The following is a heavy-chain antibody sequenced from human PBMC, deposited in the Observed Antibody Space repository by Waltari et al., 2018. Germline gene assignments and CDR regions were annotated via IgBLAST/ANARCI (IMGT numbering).Heavy chain of an antibody. Sequence: EVQLVESGGGLVKPGGSLRLSCAASGFTFSSYSMNWVRQAPGKGLEWVSSISSSSSYIYYADSVKGRVTISRDNAKNSLYLQMNSLRAEDTAVYYCASLPYGDYGVDYWGQGTLVTVSS. V-gene: IGHV3-21*01. CDR2: ISSSSSYI. J-gene: IGHJ4*02. CDR1: GFTFSSYS. CDR3: ASLPYGDYGVDY. D-gene: IGHD4-17*01.